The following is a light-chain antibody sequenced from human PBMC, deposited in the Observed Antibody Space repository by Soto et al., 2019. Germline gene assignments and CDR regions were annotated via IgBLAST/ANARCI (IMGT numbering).Light chain of an antibody. J-gene: IGKJ1*01. CDR1: QSVTSNS. CDR3: QQYGSSPWT. Sequence: EIVLTQFPGTLSLSPVERATLSCRASQSVTSNSLAWYQQKVGRAPRVLIYGASNRATGIPDRFSGSGSGTDFTLTISRLEPEDFAVYYCQQYGSSPWTFGQGTKVDIK. CDR2: GAS. V-gene: IGKV3-20*01.